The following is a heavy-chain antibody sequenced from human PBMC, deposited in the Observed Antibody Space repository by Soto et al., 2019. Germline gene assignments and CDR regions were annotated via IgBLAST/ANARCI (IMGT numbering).Heavy chain of an antibody. V-gene: IGHV3-30*18. CDR2: ISYDGSNK. Sequence: QVQLVESGGGVVQPGRSLRLSCAASGFTFSSYGMHWVRQAPGKGLEWVAVISYDGSNKYYADSVKGRFTISRDNSKNXMYMQMNSRRAEDTAVYYGAKGLKRGLSRDWYFDLWGRGTLVTVSS. CDR1: GFTFSSYG. CDR3: AKGLKRGLSRDWYFDL. D-gene: IGHD3-16*02. J-gene: IGHJ2*01.